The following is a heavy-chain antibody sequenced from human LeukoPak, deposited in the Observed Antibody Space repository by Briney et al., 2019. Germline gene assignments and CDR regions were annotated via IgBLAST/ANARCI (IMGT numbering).Heavy chain of an antibody. D-gene: IGHD4-11*01. CDR2: ISSSGSTI. J-gene: IGHJ6*02. Sequence: GGSLRPSCAASGFTFSSYEMNWVRQAPGKGLEWVSYISSSGSTIYYADSVRGRFTITRDNAKNSLYLQMNSLRAEDTAIYYCARPYSNYYGMDVWGQGTTVTVSS. CDR1: GFTFSSYE. V-gene: IGHV3-48*03. CDR3: ARPYSNYYGMDV.